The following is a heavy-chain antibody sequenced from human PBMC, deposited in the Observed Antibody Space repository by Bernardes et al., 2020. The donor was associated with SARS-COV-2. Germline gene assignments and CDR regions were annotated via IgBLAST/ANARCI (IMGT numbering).Heavy chain of an antibody. V-gene: IGHV4-61*02. J-gene: IGHJ4*02. CDR3: ARGRSGRNGYPKPGDY. D-gene: IGHD5-12*01. CDR1: GGSISSGNYY. CDR2: IYTSGST. Sequence: SETLSLTCTVSGGSISSGNYYWNWIRQPAGKGLEWIGRIYTSGSTNYNPSLKSRVTISVDTSKNQFSLKLTSVTAADTAVYYCARGRSGRNGYPKPGDYWGQGTLVTVSS.